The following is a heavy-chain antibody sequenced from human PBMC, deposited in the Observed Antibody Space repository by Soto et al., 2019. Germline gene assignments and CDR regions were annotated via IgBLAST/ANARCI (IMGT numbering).Heavy chain of an antibody. Sequence: GGSPRLSCAASGFTFSDYYMSWIRQAPGKGLEWVSYISSSGSTIYYADSVKGRFTISRDNAKNSLYLQMNSLRAEDTAVYYYARARTYYYDSSGYTQGVFAIRGQGTMVIVSS. CDR2: ISSSGSTI. D-gene: IGHD3-22*01. CDR1: GFTFSDYY. V-gene: IGHV3-11*01. J-gene: IGHJ3*02. CDR3: ARARTYYYDSSGYTQGVFAI.